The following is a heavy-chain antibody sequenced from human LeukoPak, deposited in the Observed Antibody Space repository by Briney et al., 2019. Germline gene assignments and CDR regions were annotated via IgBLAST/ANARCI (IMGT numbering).Heavy chain of an antibody. CDR1: GFTFSSYA. CDR2: ISSNGGST. V-gene: IGHV3-64*02. D-gene: IGHD6-19*01. CDR3: ARAMSSGWLSLVVGMDV. J-gene: IGHJ6*02. Sequence: GGSLRLSCAASGFTFSSYAMHWVRQAPGKGLEYVSAISSNGGSTYYADSVKGRFTISRDNSKNTLYLQMGSLRAEDMAVYYCARAMSSGWLSLVVGMDVWGQGTTVTVSS.